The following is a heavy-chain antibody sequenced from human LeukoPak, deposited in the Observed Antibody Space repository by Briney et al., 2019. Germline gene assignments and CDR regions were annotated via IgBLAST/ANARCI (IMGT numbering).Heavy chain of an antibody. CDR3: ARVGGPYSSGWFDY. CDR2: ISAYNGNT. V-gene: IGHV1-18*04. J-gene: IGHJ4*02. D-gene: IGHD6-19*01. Sequence: ASVKVSCMASGYTFTSYGISWVRQAPGQGLEWMGWISAYNGNTNYAQKLQGRVTMTTDTSTSTAYMELRSLRSDDTAVYYCARVGGPYSSGWFDYWGQGTLVTVSS. CDR1: GYTFTSYG.